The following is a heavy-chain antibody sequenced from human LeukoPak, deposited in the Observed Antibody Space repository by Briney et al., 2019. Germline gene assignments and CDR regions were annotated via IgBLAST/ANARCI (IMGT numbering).Heavy chain of an antibody. Sequence: SSETLSLTCTVSGGSISSYYWSWIRQPAGKGLEWIGRIYTSGSTNYNPSLKSRVTMSVDTSKNQFSLKLSSVTAADTAVYYCARDSEPHIVVVPAAYFDYWGQGTLVTVSS. J-gene: IGHJ4*02. CDR2: IYTSGST. CDR1: GGSISSYY. V-gene: IGHV4-4*07. CDR3: ARDSEPHIVVVPAAYFDY. D-gene: IGHD2-2*01.